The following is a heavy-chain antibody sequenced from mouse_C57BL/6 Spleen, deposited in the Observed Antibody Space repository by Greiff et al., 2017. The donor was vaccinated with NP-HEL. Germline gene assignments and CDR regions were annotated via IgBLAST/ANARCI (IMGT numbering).Heavy chain of an antibody. Sequence: QVQLQQSGAELARPGASVKLSCKASGYTFTSYGISWVKQRTGQGLEWIGEIYPRSGNTYYNEKFKGKATLTADKSSSTAYMQLSSLTSEDSAVYFCARHATTRWAMDDWGQGTSVTVSS. V-gene: IGHV1-81*01. CDR1: GYTFTSYG. J-gene: IGHJ4*01. CDR2: IYPRSGNT. D-gene: IGHD2-12*01. CDR3: ARHATTRWAMDD.